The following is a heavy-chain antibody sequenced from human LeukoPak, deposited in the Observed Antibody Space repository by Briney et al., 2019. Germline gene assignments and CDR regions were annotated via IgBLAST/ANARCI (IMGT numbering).Heavy chain of an antibody. D-gene: IGHD2-2*01. J-gene: IGHJ4*02. Sequence: GGSLRLSCAASGFTFSSSAMSWVRQAPGKGLEWVSNISGSGSGGSTYYVDSVKGRFTISRDNSKNTLYLQMNSLRAEDTAVYYCVKGLSCSSTSCYVYFDYWGQGTLVTVSS. CDR1: GFTFSSSA. V-gene: IGHV3-23*01. CDR2: ISGSGSGGST. CDR3: VKGLSCSSTSCYVYFDY.